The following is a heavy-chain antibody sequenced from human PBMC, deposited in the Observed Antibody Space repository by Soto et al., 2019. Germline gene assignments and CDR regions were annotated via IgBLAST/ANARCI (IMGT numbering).Heavy chain of an antibody. CDR2: IWYDGSNK. V-gene: IGHV3-33*01. Sequence: GGSLRLSCAASGFTFSSYGMHWVRQAPGKGLEWVAVIWYDGSNKYYADSVKGRFTISRDNSKNTLYLQMNSLRAEDTAVYYCASNLWGIAARQPAAPRFDPWGQGTLVTVSS. CDR3: ASNLWGIAARQPAAPRFDP. D-gene: IGHD6-6*01. CDR1: GFTFSSYG. J-gene: IGHJ5*02.